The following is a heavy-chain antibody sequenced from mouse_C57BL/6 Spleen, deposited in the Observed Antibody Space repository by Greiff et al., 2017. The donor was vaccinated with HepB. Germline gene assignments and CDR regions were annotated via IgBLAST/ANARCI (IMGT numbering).Heavy chain of an antibody. CDR3: ARARLLRFPSMDY. CDR2: INPNNGGT. V-gene: IGHV1-26*01. Sequence: VQLQQSGPELVKPGASVKISCKASGYTFTDYYMNWVKQSHGKSLEWIGDINPNNGGTSYNQKFKGKATLTVDKSSSTAYMELRSLTSEDSAVYYCARARLLRFPSMDYWGQGTSVTVSS. J-gene: IGHJ4*01. CDR1: GYTFTDYY. D-gene: IGHD1-1*01.